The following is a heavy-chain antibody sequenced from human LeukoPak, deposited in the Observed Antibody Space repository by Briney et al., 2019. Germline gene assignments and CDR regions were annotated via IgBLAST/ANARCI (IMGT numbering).Heavy chain of an antibody. J-gene: IGHJ4*02. Sequence: PSETLSLTCTVSGDSISSGDYYWSWIRQPAGKGLEWIGRISSSGSTDYNPSLKSRVTISVDTSKNQFSLKLSSVTAADTAVYYCARVADTAMVLDYWGQGTLVTVSS. CDR3: ARVADTAMVLDY. D-gene: IGHD5-18*01. CDR2: ISSSGST. CDR1: GDSISSGDYY. V-gene: IGHV4-61*02.